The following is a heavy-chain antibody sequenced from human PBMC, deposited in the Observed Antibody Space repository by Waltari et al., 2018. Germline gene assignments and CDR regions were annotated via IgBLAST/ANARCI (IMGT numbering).Heavy chain of an antibody. CDR1: GYSISSGYY. V-gene: IGHV4-38-2*01. Sequence: QVQLQESGPGLVKPSETLSLTCAVSGYSISSGYYWGWIRQPPGKGLEWIGSIYHSGSTYYNPSLKSRVTISVDTSKNQFSLKLSSVTAADTAVYYCARRSGGLSYYFDYWGQGTLVTVSS. CDR3: ARRSGGLSYYFDY. J-gene: IGHJ4*02. D-gene: IGHD6-19*01. CDR2: IYHSGST.